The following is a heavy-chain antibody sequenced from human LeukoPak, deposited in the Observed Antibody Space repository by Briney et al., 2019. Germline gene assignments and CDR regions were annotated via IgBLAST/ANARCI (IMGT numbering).Heavy chain of an antibody. CDR3: ARFTVTTGSFGY. J-gene: IGHJ4*02. CDR2: IYYSGST. CDR1: GGSISGGDYY. D-gene: IGHD4-17*01. V-gene: IGHV4-30-4*01. Sequence: PSQTLSLTCSVSGGSISGGDYYWRWFRQPPGKGLEWIGYIYYSGSTYYNPSLKSRLTMSVDTSKNQFSLKLSSVTAADTAVYSCARFTVTTGSFGYWGQGTLVTVSS.